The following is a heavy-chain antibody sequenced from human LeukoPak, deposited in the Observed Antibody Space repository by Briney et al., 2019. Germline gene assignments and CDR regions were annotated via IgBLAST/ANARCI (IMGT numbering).Heavy chain of an antibody. CDR2: IYYNGKT. CDR1: GGSVSSGTYY. J-gene: IGHJ1*01. CDR3: ARDRGYGSGSYYFQH. V-gene: IGHV4-61*01. Sequence: SETLSLTCTVSGGSVSSGTYYLSWIRQPPGKGLEWIGYIYYNGKTNYNPSLMSRVTMSVDTSKNQFSLKLSSVTAADTAVYYCARDRGYGSGSYYFQHWGQGTLVTVSS. D-gene: IGHD3-10*01.